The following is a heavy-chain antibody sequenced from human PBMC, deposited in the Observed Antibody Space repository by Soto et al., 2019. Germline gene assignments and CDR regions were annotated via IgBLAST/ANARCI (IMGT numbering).Heavy chain of an antibody. J-gene: IGHJ6*02. V-gene: IGHV3-23*01. Sequence: GGSLRLSCAASGLTFCSYAMSWVRKAPGKGLEWVSAISCSGSNKYYADSVKGRFTISRDNSKNTLYLQMNSLRAEDTAVYYCAKDLVFCSSTSCYGPKSTKHRAGGMDVWGQGTTVTVSS. CDR2: ISCSGSNK. D-gene: IGHD2-2*01. CDR1: GLTFCSYA. CDR3: AKDLVFCSSTSCYGPKSTKHRAGGMDV.